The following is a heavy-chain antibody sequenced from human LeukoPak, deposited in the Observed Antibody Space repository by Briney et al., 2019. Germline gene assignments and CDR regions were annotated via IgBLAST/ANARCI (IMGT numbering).Heavy chain of an antibody. D-gene: IGHD3-22*01. V-gene: IGHV4-30-2*01. Sequence: SETLSLTCAVYGGSFSGYSWSWIRQPPGKGLEWIGYIYHSGSTYYNPSLKSRVTISVDRSKNQFSLKLSSVTAADTAVYYCARAPRSGYRFDYWGQGTLVTVSS. J-gene: IGHJ4*02. CDR3: ARAPRSGYRFDY. CDR1: GGSFSGYS. CDR2: IYHSGST.